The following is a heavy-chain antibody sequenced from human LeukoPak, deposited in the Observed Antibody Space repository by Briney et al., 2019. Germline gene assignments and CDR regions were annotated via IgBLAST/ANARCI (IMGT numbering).Heavy chain of an antibody. D-gene: IGHD4-23*01. Sequence: TTSETLSLTCTVSGGSISSYYWSWIRQPPGKGLEWIGYIYYSGSTNYNPSLKSRVTISVDTSKNQFSLKLSSVTAADTAVYYCATSLGGKGADAFDIWGQGTMVTVSS. V-gene: IGHV4-59*08. CDR1: GGSISSYY. J-gene: IGHJ3*02. CDR2: IYYSGST. CDR3: ATSLGGKGADAFDI.